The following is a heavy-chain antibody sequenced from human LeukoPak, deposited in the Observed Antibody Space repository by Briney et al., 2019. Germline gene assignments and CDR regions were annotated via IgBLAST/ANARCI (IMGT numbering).Heavy chain of an antibody. CDR2: INTNTGNP. V-gene: IGHV7-4-1*02. J-gene: IGHJ4*02. CDR3: ARVLGMTTVIVDY. Sequence: ASVKVSCKASGYTFTSYDINWVRQATGQGLEWMGWINTNTGNPTYAQGFTGRFVFSLDTSVSTAYLQISSLKAEDTAMYYCARVLGMTTVIVDYWGQGTLVTVSS. CDR1: GYTFTSYD. D-gene: IGHD4-17*01.